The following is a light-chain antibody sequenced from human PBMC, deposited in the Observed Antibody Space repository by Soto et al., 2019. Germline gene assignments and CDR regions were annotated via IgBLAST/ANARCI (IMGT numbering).Light chain of an antibody. V-gene: IGKV1-5*01. J-gene: IGKJ1*01. CDR3: QQYNSYGT. CDR1: QGISNW. CDR2: DAS. Sequence: DIQMTQSPSTLSASVGDRVTITFRASQGISNWLAWYQQKIGKAPKLLIYDASILENGVPSRFSGSGSGSEFTLTISSLQPDDFATYYCQQYNSYGTFGQGTKVDIK.